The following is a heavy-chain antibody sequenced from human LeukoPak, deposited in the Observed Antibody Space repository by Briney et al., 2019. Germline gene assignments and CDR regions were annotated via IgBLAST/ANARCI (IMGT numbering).Heavy chain of an antibody. V-gene: IGHV1-18*01. D-gene: IGHD2-15*01. CDR1: GYTFTSSG. CDR3: ARFGLVVAGYMDV. Sequence: ASVKVSCKASGYTFTSSGISWVRQAPGQGLEWMGWISAYNGNTNYAQNLQGRLTKTRDTSTSTAYMELRSLRSDDTAVYYCARFGLVVAGYMDVWGKGTTVTVSS. CDR2: ISAYNGNT. J-gene: IGHJ6*04.